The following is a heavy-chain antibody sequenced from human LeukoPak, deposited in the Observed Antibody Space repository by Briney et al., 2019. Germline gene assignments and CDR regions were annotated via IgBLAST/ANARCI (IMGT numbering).Heavy chain of an antibody. CDR3: AREAPGEGGTYYGHFDY. D-gene: IGHD1-26*01. CDR2: IHVSGNT. CDR1: GGSISTYY. Sequence: SETLSLTCTVSGGSISTYYWSWIRQPPGKGLEWIGYIHVSGNTKHNPSLKSRVTMSVDTSKNQFSLKLSSVTAADTAVYYCAREAPGEGGTYYGHFDYWGQGTLVTVSS. V-gene: IGHV4-4*08. J-gene: IGHJ4*02.